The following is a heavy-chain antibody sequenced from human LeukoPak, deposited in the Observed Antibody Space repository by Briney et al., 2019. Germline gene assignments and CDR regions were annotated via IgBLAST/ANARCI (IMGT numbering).Heavy chain of an antibody. CDR2: ISGSGGSI. J-gene: IGHJ6*04. CDR3: ANTVTTYYYYGMDV. D-gene: IGHD4-17*01. CDR1: GFTFSSYA. Sequence: PGASLRLSCAASGFTFSSYAMSWVRQAPGKALEWVSAISGSGGSIYYADSVKGRFTISRDNSKNTLYLQMNSLRAEDTAVYYCANTVTTYYYYGMDVWGKGTTVTVSS. V-gene: IGHV3-23*01.